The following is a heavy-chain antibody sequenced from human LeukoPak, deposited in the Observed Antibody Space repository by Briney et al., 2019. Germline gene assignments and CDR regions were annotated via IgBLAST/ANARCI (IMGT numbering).Heavy chain of an antibody. D-gene: IGHD5-24*01. J-gene: IGHJ6*03. Sequence: ASVKVSCKASGYTFTSYDINWVRQATGQGLEWMGWMNPNSGNTNYAQKLQGRVTMTTDTSTSTAYMELRSLRSDDTAVYYCARDPMGYYYYYMDVWGKGTTVTVSS. CDR2: MNPNSGNT. V-gene: IGHV1-18*01. CDR1: GYTFTSYD. CDR3: ARDPMGYYYYYMDV.